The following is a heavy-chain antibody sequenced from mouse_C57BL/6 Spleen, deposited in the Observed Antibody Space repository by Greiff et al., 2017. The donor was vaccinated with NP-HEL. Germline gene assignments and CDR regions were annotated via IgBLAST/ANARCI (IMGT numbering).Heavy chain of an antibody. CDR3: ARGRYDYSYWYFDV. Sequence: VQLKQSGPGLVKPSQSLSLTCSVTGYSITSGYYWNWIRQFPGNKLEWMGYISYDGSNNYNPSLKNRISITRDTSKNQFFLKLNSVTTEDTATYYCARGRYDYSYWYFDVWGTGTTVTVSS. D-gene: IGHD2-4*01. V-gene: IGHV3-6*01. J-gene: IGHJ1*03. CDR2: ISYDGSN. CDR1: GYSITSGYY.